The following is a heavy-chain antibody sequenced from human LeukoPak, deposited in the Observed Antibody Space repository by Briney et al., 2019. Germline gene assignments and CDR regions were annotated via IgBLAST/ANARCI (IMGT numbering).Heavy chain of an antibody. D-gene: IGHD2-15*01. Sequence: SVKASCKASGGTFSSYAISWVRQAPGQGLEWMGRIIPILGIANYAQKFQGRVTITADKSTSTAYMELSSVRSEDTAVYCCAGVVVVAATRYYYGMDVWGQGTTVTVSS. CDR1: GGTFSSYA. J-gene: IGHJ6*02. CDR2: IIPILGIA. CDR3: AGVVVVAATRYYYGMDV. V-gene: IGHV1-69*04.